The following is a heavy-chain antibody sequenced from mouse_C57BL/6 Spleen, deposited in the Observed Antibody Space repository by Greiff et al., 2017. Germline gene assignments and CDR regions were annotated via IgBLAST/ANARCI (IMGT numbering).Heavy chain of an antibody. Sequence: EVQRLESGGGLVQPGGSLSLSCAASGFTFTDYYMSWVRQPPGKALEWLGFIRNKANGYTTDYSASVKGRFTISRDNSQSILYLQMNALRAEDSATYSGASYWAFDVDYFDYWGQGTTLTVSS. J-gene: IGHJ2*01. V-gene: IGHV7-3*01. CDR2: IRNKANGYTT. CDR1: GFTFTDYY. CDR3: ASYWAFDVDYFDY.